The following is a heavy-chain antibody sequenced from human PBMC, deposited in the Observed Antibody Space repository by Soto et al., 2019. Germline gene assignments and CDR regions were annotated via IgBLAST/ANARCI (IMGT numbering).Heavy chain of an antibody. J-gene: IGHJ2*01. CDR3: SILPCSGGSCHYGYFAL. Sequence: SETLSLTCAVSGGSISSGGYSWSWIRQPPGKGLEWIGYIYHSGSTYYNPSLRSRVTLSIDTAKNHFSLRLSSVTAPDTAVYYCSILPCSGGSCHYGYFALWGRGSSVTVSS. CDR1: GGSISSGGYS. D-gene: IGHD2-15*01. V-gene: IGHV4-30-2*03. CDR2: IYHSGST.